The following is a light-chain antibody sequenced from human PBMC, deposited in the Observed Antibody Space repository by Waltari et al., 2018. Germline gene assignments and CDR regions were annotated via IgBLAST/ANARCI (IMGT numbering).Light chain of an antibody. CDR1: SRDLGGYNY. CDR3: SSYAGSNTFI. CDR2: DVS. V-gene: IGLV2-11*01. Sequence: QAALTQPPSVSGSPGPSVTISCTGTSRDLGGYNYVSWYQQHPGKAPKLMIYDVSKRPSGVSDRFSGSKSGNTASLTISGLQAEDEADYYCSSYAGSNTFIFGAGTRLTVL. J-gene: IGLJ1*01.